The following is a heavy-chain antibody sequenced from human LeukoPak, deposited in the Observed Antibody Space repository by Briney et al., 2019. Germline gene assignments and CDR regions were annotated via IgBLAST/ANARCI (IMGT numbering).Heavy chain of an antibody. CDR3: SRGDSAYYPFDY. Sequence: SETLSLTCTVSGGSISSYYWSWIRQPPGKGLEWIGYIYYSGSTNYNPSLKSRVTISVDTSKNQFSLKLTSVTAADTAVYYCSRGDSAYYPFDYWGQGTLVTVSS. D-gene: IGHD3-22*01. J-gene: IGHJ4*02. CDR2: IYYSGST. V-gene: IGHV4-59*01. CDR1: GGSISSYY.